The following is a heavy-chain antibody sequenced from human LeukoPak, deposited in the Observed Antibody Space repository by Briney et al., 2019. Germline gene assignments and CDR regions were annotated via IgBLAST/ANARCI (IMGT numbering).Heavy chain of an antibody. Sequence: SGGSLRLSCAASGFTFDDYAMHWVRQAPGKGLEWVSGISWNSGSIGYADSVKGRFTISRDNAKNSLYLQMNSLRAEDTALYYCAKGSSKDSSYGDYVHPFDYWGQGTLVTVSS. CDR1: GFTFDDYA. V-gene: IGHV3-9*01. D-gene: IGHD4-17*01. J-gene: IGHJ4*02. CDR3: AKGSSKDSSYGDYVHPFDY. CDR2: ISWNSGSI.